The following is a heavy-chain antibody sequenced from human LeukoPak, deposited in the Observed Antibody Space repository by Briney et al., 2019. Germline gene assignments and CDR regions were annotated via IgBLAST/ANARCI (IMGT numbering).Heavy chain of an antibody. D-gene: IGHD5-18*01. V-gene: IGHV4-34*01. J-gene: IGHJ5*02. CDR3: ARPLRRGYSYGSMAFDP. CDR1: GGSISSYY. Sequence: SETLSLTCTVSGGSISSYYWSWIRQPPGKGLEWIGEINHSGSTNYNPSLKSRVTISVDTSKNQFSLKLSSVTAADTAVYYCARPLRRGYSYGSMAFDPWGQGTLVTVSS. CDR2: INHSGST.